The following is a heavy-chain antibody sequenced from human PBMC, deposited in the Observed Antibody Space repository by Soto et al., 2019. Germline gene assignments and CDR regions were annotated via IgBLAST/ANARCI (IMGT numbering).Heavy chain of an antibody. V-gene: IGHV3-49*04. D-gene: IGHD6-6*01. CDR3: TRFQAARFEF. Sequence: EVHLVEFGGGLAQPGRSLRLSCIASGFNFGDYGVSWVRQAPGKGLQYIGLIRNKGYGGTTEYAASVKGRFSISRDDSKSTVYLQMNSLKTEDTAVYYCTRFQAARFEFWGQGTLVTVSS. CDR1: GFNFGDYG. J-gene: IGHJ4*02. CDR2: IRNKGYGGTT.